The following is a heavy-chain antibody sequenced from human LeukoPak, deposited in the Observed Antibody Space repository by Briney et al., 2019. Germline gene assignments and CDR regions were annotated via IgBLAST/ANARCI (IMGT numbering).Heavy chain of an antibody. J-gene: IGHJ4*02. CDR2: INPSGGST. CDR1: GYTFTSYY. D-gene: IGHD3-22*01. Sequence: ASVKVSCKASGYTFTSYYMHWVRQAPGQGLEWMGIINPSGGSTSYAQKFQGRVTMTRDTSTSTVYMELSSLRSEDTAVYYCARDSYYCDSSGYDFDYWGQGTLVTVSS. V-gene: IGHV1-46*01. CDR3: ARDSYYCDSSGYDFDY.